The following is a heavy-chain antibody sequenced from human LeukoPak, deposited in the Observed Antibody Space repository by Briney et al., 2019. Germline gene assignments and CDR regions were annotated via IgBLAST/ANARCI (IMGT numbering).Heavy chain of an antibody. D-gene: IGHD6-19*01. Sequence: GGSLSLSCAASGFTFDDYAMHWVRHAPGKGLEWVSGISWNSGSIGYADSVKGRFTISRDNAKNSLSLQMNSLRAEDMALYYCAKDLTRAVAGLLDYWGQGTLVTVSS. CDR2: ISWNSGSI. CDR1: GFTFDDYA. V-gene: IGHV3-9*03. J-gene: IGHJ4*02. CDR3: AKDLTRAVAGLLDY.